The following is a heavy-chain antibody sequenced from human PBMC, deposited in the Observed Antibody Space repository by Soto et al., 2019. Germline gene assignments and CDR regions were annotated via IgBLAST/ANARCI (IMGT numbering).Heavy chain of an antibody. Sequence: GGSLRLSCVASGSTFSSRTMHWVRQAPGKGLEWVAVVSRDGTDKYYGDSVKGRFTISRDNSQNTLYLQMNSLRGEDTAVYYCARGQDVVFVPRFDYWGQGALVTVSS. CDR2: VSRDGTDK. CDR3: ARGQDVVFVPRFDY. D-gene: IGHD2-15*01. CDR1: GSTFSSRT. V-gene: IGHV3-30-3*01. J-gene: IGHJ4*02.